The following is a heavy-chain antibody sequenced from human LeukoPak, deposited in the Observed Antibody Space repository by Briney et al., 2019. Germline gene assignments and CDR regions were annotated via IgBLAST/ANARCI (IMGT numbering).Heavy chain of an antibody. CDR2: INTNTGNP. D-gene: IGHD2-15*01. V-gene: IGHV7-4-1*02. J-gene: IGHJ4*02. Sequence: ASVKVSCKASGYTFTSYGMNWVRQAPGQGLEWMGWINTNTGNPTYAQGFTGRFVFSLDTSVSTAYLQISSLEAEDTTVYYCARDALMVGGSFDYWGQGTLVTVSS. CDR3: ARDALMVGGSFDY. CDR1: GYTFTSYG.